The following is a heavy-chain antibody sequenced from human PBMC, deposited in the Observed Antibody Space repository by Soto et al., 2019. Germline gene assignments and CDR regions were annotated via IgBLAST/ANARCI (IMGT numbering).Heavy chain of an antibody. V-gene: IGHV3-9*01. Sequence: GGSLRLSCAASGFTFDDYAMHWVRQAPGKGLEWVSGISWNSGSIGYADSVKGRFTISRDNAKNSLYLQMNSLRAEDTALYYCAKDSTDFIAAADNGWFDPWGQGTLVTVSS. CDR2: ISWNSGSI. J-gene: IGHJ5*02. CDR3: AKDSTDFIAAADNGWFDP. D-gene: IGHD6-13*01. CDR1: GFTFDDYA.